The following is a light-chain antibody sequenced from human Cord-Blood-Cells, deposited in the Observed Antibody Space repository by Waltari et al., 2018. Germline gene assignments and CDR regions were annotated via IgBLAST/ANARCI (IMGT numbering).Light chain of an antibody. Sequence: QSVLTQPPSASGTPGPRVTISCSGSSPNIGSNYVYWYQQHPGTAPKLLIYRNNQRPSGVPDRFSGSKSGTSASLAISGLRSEDEADYYCAAWDDSLSGPVFGGGTKLTVL. CDR1: SPNIGSNY. V-gene: IGLV1-47*01. J-gene: IGLJ3*02. CDR2: RNN. CDR3: AAWDDSLSGPV.